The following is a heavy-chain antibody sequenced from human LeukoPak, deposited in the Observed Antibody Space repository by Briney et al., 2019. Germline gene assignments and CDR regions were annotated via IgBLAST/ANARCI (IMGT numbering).Heavy chain of an antibody. D-gene: IGHD5-24*01. CDR2: ISAYNGNT. CDR1: GYTFTSYG. V-gene: IGHV1-18*01. J-gene: IGHJ4*02. CDR3: ARDPEMATIQFDY. Sequence: ASVKVSCKASGYTFTSYGISWVRQAPGQGLEWMGWISAYNGNTNYAQKFQGRVTMTRDTSISTAYMELSRLRSDDTAVYYCARDPEMATIQFDYWGQGTLVTVSS.